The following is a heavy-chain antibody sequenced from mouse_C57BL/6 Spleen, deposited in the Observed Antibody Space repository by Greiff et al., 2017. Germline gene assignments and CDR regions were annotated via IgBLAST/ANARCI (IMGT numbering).Heavy chain of an antibody. CDR1: GYTFTDYY. J-gene: IGHJ2*01. Sequence: EVKLMESGPVLVKPGASVKMSCKASGYTFTDYYMNWVKQSHGKSLEWIGVINPYNGGTSYNQKFKGKATLTVDKSSSTAYMELNSLTSEDSAVYYCARFTTVVPNYFDYWGQGTTLTVSS. CDR3: ARFTTVVPNYFDY. D-gene: IGHD1-1*01. CDR2: INPYNGGT. V-gene: IGHV1-19*01.